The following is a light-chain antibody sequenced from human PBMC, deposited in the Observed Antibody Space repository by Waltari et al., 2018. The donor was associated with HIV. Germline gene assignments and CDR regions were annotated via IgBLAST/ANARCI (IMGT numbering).Light chain of an antibody. Sequence: DIQLTQSPSLVSASVGDRVTITCRASQDISSWLVWYQQKPGKAPKLLIYAASTWLSGVPSRFSGSGSGTDFTLTISSLQPEDSATYFCQQADTFPWTFGQETKVEIK. J-gene: IGKJ1*01. CDR3: QQADTFPWT. CDR1: QDISSW. CDR2: AAS. V-gene: IGKV1-12*01.